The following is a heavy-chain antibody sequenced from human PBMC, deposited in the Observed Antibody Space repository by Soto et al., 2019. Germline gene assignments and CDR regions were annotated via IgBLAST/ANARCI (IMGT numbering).Heavy chain of an antibody. J-gene: IGHJ4*02. V-gene: IGHV1-69*13. Sequence: SVKVSCKASGGTFSSYAISWVRQAPGQGLEWMGGIIPIFGTANYAQKFQGRVTITADESTSTAYMELSSLRSEDTAVYYCGGASDCGSTSSFFASWGQGPLVPVPS. CDR2: IIPIFGTA. D-gene: IGHD2-2*01. CDR1: GGTFSSYA. CDR3: GGASDCGSTSSFFAS.